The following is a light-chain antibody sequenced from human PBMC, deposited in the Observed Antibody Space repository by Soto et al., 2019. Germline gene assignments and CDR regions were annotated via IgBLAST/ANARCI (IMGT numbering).Light chain of an antibody. J-gene: IGKJ4*02. Sequence: DIQMTQSPSSLSASVGDRFTITCRASQSISSYLNWYQQKPGKAPKVLIYAASSLQSGVSSRFSSSGSETEFTFTISSLEPQDCATYYCQPSYRTTALTFGGGTKVDIK. V-gene: IGKV1-39*01. CDR2: AAS. CDR1: QSISSY. CDR3: QPSYRTTALT.